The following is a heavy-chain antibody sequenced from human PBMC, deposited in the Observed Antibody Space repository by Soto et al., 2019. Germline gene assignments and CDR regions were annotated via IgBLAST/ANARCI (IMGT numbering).Heavy chain of an antibody. V-gene: IGHV4-30-2*06. D-gene: IGHD3-10*01. J-gene: IGHJ6*02. CDR1: GGSISSGCYS. CDR2: TYQSGSA. Sequence: PSETLPLTGTVCGGSISSGCYSWTWIRQSPGKGLEWIGYTYQSGSAYYNPSLKSRVTISVDRSTNQFSLNLTSVTAADTAVYYCARGDYGVDVWCQGIRFAVPS. CDR3: ARGDYGVDV.